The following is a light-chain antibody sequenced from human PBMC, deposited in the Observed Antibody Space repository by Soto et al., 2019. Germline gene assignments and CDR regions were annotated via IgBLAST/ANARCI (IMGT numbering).Light chain of an antibody. V-gene: IGKV4-1*01. Sequence: DIVMTHSPHSMAVSLGARATINCKSSQSVLYSPNNKNCLAWYQQKPGQPPKLLIYWASTRESGVPDRFSGSGSGTEFTLTISSLQPDDFATYYCQHYNSYSEAFGQGTQVDIK. CDR1: QSVLYSPNNKNC. J-gene: IGKJ1*01. CDR2: WAS. CDR3: QHYNSYSEA.